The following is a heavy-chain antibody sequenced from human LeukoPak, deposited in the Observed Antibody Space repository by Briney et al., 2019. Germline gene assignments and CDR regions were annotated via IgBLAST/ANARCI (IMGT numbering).Heavy chain of an antibody. V-gene: IGHV3-11*01. CDR1: GFTFSDYY. D-gene: IGHD6-13*01. Sequence: GGSLRLSCAASGFTFSDYYMSWIRQAPGKGLEWVSYISSSGSTIYYADSVKGRFTISRDNAKNSLYLQMNSLRAENTAVYYCASGRIVAAGTVDYWGQGTLVTVSS. J-gene: IGHJ4*02. CDR2: ISSSGSTI. CDR3: ASGRIVAAGTVDY.